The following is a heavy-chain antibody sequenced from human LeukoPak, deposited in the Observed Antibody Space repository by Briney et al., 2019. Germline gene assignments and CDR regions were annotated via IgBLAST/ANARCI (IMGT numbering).Heavy chain of an antibody. CDR3: AREDYGDYFDY. V-gene: IGHV4-59*01. CDR2: IYYSGST. D-gene: IGHD4-17*01. J-gene: IGHJ4*02. Sequence: PSETLSLTCAVYGGSFSGYYWSWIRQPPGKGLEWIGYIYYSGSTNYNPSLKSRVTISVDTSKNQFSLKLSSVTAADTAVYYCAREDYGDYFDYWGQGTLVTVSS. CDR1: GGSFSGYY.